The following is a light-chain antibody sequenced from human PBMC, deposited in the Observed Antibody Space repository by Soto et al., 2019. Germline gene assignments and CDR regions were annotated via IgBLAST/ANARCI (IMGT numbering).Light chain of an antibody. CDR2: GAS. CDR3: QQYNDWPLT. V-gene: IGKV3-15*01. Sequence: EIVMTQSPATLSVSPGERATLSCRASQSVSGNLAWYQQSLGQPPRLFIYGASTRATGIPARFSGSGSGTEFTLTISSLQSEDFAVYYCQQYNDWPLTFGQGTRLEIK. CDR1: QSVSGN. J-gene: IGKJ5*01.